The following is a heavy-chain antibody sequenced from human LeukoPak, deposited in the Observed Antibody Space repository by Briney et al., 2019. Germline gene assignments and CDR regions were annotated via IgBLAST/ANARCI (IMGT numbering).Heavy chain of an antibody. Sequence: SETLSLTCTVSGGSISSYYWSWIRQPAGKGLEWIGRIYSSGTTTYNPSLKSRVTMSVDTAKNQVSLRLSSVTAADTAVYYCARLSRAAADYWGQGTLVTVSS. CDR1: GGSISSYY. CDR3: ARLSRAAADY. D-gene: IGHD6-13*01. J-gene: IGHJ4*02. V-gene: IGHV4-4*07. CDR2: IYSSGTT.